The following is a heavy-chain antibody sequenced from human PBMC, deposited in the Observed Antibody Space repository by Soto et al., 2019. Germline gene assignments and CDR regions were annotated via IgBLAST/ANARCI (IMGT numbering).Heavy chain of an antibody. Sequence: PGGSLRLSCAASGFTVSSNYMSWVRQAPGKGLEWVSVIYSGGSTYYADSVKGRFTISRDNSKNTLYLQMNSLRAEDTAVYYCARALRFWEWPPFMDVWGQGTTVTVSS. CDR3: ARALRFWEWPPFMDV. J-gene: IGHJ6*02. CDR2: IYSGGST. CDR1: GFTVSSNY. D-gene: IGHD3-3*01. V-gene: IGHV3-53*01.